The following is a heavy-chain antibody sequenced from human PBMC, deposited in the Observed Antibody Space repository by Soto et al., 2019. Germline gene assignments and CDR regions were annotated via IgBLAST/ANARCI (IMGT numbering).Heavy chain of an antibody. Sequence: GGSLRLSCAAAGFTFSSHAMNWVRQAPGKGLEWVAVISFDGSNRYYADSQRGRLTISRDNSRNTLYLQMDNLRPDDTAIYYCARAHGPYYDSSYYGLARNYFDYWGQGTLVTVSS. J-gene: IGHJ4*02. CDR2: ISFDGSNR. V-gene: IGHV3-30*03. D-gene: IGHD3-22*01. CDR3: ARAHGPYYDSSYYGLARNYFDY. CDR1: GFTFSSHA.